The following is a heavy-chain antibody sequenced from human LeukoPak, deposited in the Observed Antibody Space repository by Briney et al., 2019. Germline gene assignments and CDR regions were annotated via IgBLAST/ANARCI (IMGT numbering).Heavy chain of an antibody. D-gene: IGHD3-10*01. V-gene: IGHV3-21*01. J-gene: IGHJ6*04. CDR1: GFTFSSYS. Sequence: GGSLRLSCAASGFTFSSYSMNWVCQAPGKGLEWVSSISSSSSYIYYADSVKGRFTISRDNAKNSLYLQMNSLRAEDTAVYYCARATLRGVMDVWGKGTTVTVSS. CDR2: ISSSSSYI. CDR3: ARATLRGVMDV.